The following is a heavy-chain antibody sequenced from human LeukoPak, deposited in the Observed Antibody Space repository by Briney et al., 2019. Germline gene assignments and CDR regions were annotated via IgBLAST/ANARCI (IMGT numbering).Heavy chain of an antibody. Sequence: PSETLSLTCTVSGGSISSDTYYWSWIRQPPGKGLEWIGSTYHNGSTYYNPSLKSRVTISVDTSKNQFSLKLSSVTAADTAVYYCARHPSGRMWLQQGGWFDPWGQGTLVTVSS. CDR2: TYHNGST. V-gene: IGHV4-39*01. CDR3: ARHPSGRMWLQQGGWFDP. CDR1: GGSISSDTYY. D-gene: IGHD5-24*01. J-gene: IGHJ5*02.